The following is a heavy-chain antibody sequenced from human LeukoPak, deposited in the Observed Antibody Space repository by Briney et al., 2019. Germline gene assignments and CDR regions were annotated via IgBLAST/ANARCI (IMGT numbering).Heavy chain of an antibody. J-gene: IGHJ4*02. V-gene: IGHV5-51*01. D-gene: IGHD3-22*01. Sequence: PGESLKISCKGSGYSFTNYWIAWVRQMPGKGLEWMGIIYSGDSDTRYSPSFQGQVTISAHKSISTAYLQWSSLKASDTAMYYCARRGYYDSSGYYNFDYWGQGTLVTVSS. CDR2: IYSGDSDT. CDR3: ARRGYYDSSGYYNFDY. CDR1: GYSFTNYW.